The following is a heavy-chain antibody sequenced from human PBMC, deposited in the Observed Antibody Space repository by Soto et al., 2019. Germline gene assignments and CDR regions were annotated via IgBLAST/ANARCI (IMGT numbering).Heavy chain of an antibody. V-gene: IGHV4-59*01. J-gene: IGHJ4*02. Sequence: SETLSLTCTVSGGSISSYYWSWIRQPPGKGLEWIGYIYCSGTTNYNPSLKRRVTISVDTSKNQFSLKLSSVTAADTAVYYCARANPGYYYDSSGYSGYYFDYWGQGSLVTVSS. D-gene: IGHD3-22*01. CDR2: IYCSGTT. CDR3: ARANPGYYYDSSGYSGYYFDY. CDR1: GGSISSYY.